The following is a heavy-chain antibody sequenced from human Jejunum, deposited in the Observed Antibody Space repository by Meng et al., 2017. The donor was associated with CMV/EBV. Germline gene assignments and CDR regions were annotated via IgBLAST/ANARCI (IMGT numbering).Heavy chain of an antibody. CDR2: ISGSGSST. J-gene: IGHJ4*02. CDR1: GFTFSNSA. D-gene: IGHD4-23*01. V-gene: IGHV3-23*01. CDR3: AKRSGYGANSFFDN. Sequence: GFTFSNSARSWARQAPGKGLEWVSTISGSGSSTYYADSVRGQFAISRDNSENTVYLQVHSLRAGDTAVYYCAKRSGYGANSFFDNWGQGTMVTVSS.